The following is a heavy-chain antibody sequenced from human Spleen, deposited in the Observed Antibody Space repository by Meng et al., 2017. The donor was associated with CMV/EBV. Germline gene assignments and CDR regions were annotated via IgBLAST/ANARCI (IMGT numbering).Heavy chain of an antibody. CDR2: IYSGGST. CDR1: GFTFSTYW. CDR3: ARIRITMVRGVPDIYGMDV. Sequence: GESLKISCTASGFTFSTYWMSWVRQAPGKGLEWVSVIYSGGSTYYADSVKGRFTISRDNSKNTLYLQMNSLRAEDTAVYYCARIRITMVRGVPDIYGMDVWGQGTTVTVSS. D-gene: IGHD3-10*01. V-gene: IGHV3-53*01. J-gene: IGHJ6*02.